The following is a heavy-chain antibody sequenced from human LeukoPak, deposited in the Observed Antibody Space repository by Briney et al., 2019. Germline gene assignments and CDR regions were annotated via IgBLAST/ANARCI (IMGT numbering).Heavy chain of an antibody. V-gene: IGHV3-9*01. J-gene: IGHJ6*02. D-gene: IGHD5-24*01. CDR2: ISWNSGTI. CDR3: AKDSADGYRAYYFGMDA. Sequence: GRSLRLSCAASGFTFDDYAMHWVRQGPGKGLEWVSGISWNSGTIGYADSVKGRFTISRDNAKNSLYLQLSSLRPEDTALYYCAKDSADGYRAYYFGMDAWGQGTTVTVSS. CDR1: GFTFDDYA.